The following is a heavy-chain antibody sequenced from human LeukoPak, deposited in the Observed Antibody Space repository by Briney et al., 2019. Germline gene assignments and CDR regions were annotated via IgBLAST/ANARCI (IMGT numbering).Heavy chain of an antibody. CDR2: IYTSGST. CDR3: ARIRFLEWLRPEYYFDY. J-gene: IGHJ4*02. CDR1: GGSISSYY. D-gene: IGHD3-3*01. Sequence: SETLSLTCTVSGGSISSYYWSWIRQPAGKGLEWIRRIYTSGSTNYNPSLKSRVTMSVDTSKNQFSLKLSSVTAADTAVYYCARIRFLEWLRPEYYFDYWGQGTLVTVSS. V-gene: IGHV4-4*07.